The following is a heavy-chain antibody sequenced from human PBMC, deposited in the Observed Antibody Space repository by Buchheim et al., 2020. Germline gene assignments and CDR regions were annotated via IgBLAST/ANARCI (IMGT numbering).Heavy chain of an antibody. CDR3: ARDWSSGWYLGYFDY. CDR1: GFTFSSYE. Sequence: EVQLVESGGGLVQPGGSLRLSCAASGFTFSSYEMNWVRQAPGKGLEWVSYISSSGTTIYYADSVKGRFTISRDNAKNSLYLQMNSLRAEDTAVYYCARDWSSGWYLGYFDYWGQGTL. V-gene: IGHV3-48*03. J-gene: IGHJ4*02. CDR2: ISSSGTTI. D-gene: IGHD6-19*01.